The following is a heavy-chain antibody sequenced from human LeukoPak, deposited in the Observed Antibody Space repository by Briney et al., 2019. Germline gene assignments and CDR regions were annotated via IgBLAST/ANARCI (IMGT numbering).Heavy chain of an antibody. V-gene: IGHV1-2*02. CDR3: ATSTMIVVITEGY. J-gene: IGHJ4*02. CDR2: INPNSGAT. CDR1: GYTFIGYY. Sequence: GASVKVSCKASGYTFIGYYMHWVRQAPGQGLEWMGWINPNSGATHYAQKFQGRVTMTGDTSINTAYMDLSRLRSDDTAVYYCATSTMIVVITEGYWGQGTLVTVSS. D-gene: IGHD3-22*01.